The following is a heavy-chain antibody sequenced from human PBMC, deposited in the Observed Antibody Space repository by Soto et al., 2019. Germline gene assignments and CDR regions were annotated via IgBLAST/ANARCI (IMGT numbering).Heavy chain of an antibody. CDR2: VNAGNGNT. CDR1: GYTFTSYA. V-gene: IGHV1-3*01. CDR3: ARGKRWFHELDY. D-gene: IGHD5-18*01. Sequence: ASVKVSCKASGYTFTSYAMHWVRQAPGQRLEWMGWVNAGNGNTKYSQKFQGRVTITRDTSASTAYMELSSLRSEDTAVYYCARGKRWFHELDYWGQGTMGTVSS. J-gene: IGHJ4*02.